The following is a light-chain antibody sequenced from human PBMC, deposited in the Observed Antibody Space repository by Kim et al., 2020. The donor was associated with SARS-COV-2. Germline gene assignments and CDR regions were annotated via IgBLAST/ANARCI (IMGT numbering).Light chain of an antibody. CDR1: QSVSSRY. V-gene: IGKV3-20*01. Sequence: PGERATYSCRASQSVSSRYTAWYQQKPGQAPRLLIYDAATRATGIPDRFSGSGSGTDFTLTISRLEPEGFAVYYCQQYGSAPQTFGQGTKVDIK. J-gene: IGKJ1*01. CDR3: QQYGSAPQT. CDR2: DAA.